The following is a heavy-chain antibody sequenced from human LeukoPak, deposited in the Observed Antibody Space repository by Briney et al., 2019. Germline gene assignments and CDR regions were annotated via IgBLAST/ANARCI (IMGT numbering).Heavy chain of an antibody. CDR1: GGPFNNDNYY. D-gene: IGHD6-13*01. J-gene: IGHJ4*01. Sequence: SETLSLTCTVSGGPFNNDNYYWSWIRQPPGKGLEWIGYIYSNGSTYYNPPLKSRITISVDTSKNQFPLKLSSVTAADTAVYYCARQSSSSWYRTLDYWGQGTLVTVSS. V-gene: IGHV4-30-4*01. CDR2: IYSNGST. CDR3: ARQSSSSWYRTLDY.